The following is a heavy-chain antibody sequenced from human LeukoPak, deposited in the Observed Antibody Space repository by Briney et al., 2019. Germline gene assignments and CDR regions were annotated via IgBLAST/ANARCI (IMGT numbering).Heavy chain of an antibody. V-gene: IGHV1-69*01. CDR1: GGTFSSYA. J-gene: IGHJ4*02. CDR2: IIPIFGTA. D-gene: IGHD5-18*01. CDR3: AMRGYGYGYDY. Sequence: ASVKVSCKASGGTFSSYAISWVRQAPGQGLEWMGGIIPIFGTANYAQKFQGRVTITADESTSTAYMELSSLRSEDTAVYYCAMRGYGYGYDYWGQGTLVTVSS.